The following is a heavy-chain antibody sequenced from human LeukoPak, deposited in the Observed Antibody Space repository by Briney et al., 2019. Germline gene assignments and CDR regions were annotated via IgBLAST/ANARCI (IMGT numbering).Heavy chain of an antibody. CDR3: ANLYGDYGDY. D-gene: IGHD4-17*01. V-gene: IGHV3-23*01. CDR2: ISGSGGSA. J-gene: IGHJ4*02. Sequence: GGSLSLSCVASGFIFSSYAMSWVRQAPGKGLEWVSGISGSGGSAFYADSVKGRFTISRDNAKNTLYLEMNSLRAEDTAVYYCANLYGDYGDYWGQGNLVTVSS. CDR1: GFIFSSYA.